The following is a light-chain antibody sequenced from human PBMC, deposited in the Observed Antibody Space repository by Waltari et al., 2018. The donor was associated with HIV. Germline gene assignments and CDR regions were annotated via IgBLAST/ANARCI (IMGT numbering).Light chain of an antibody. J-gene: IGLJ2*01. CDR1: SSDIGAYHY. V-gene: IGLV2-14*03. Sequence: QSALTQPASVSGSPGQSITISCPGTSSDIGAYHYVSWYQQQPGKAPKLMIYDVSNRPSGVSNRFSGSKSGNTASLTISGLQAEDEADYYCSSYTTSSTLVFGGGTKLTVL. CDR3: SSYTTSSTLV. CDR2: DVS.